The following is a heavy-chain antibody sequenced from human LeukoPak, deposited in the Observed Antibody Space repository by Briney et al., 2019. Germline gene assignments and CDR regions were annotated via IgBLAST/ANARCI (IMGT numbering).Heavy chain of an antibody. CDR1: VYTFTSYD. Sequence: AAVKVSPKASVYTFTSYDINWVRHATGRGGESVAWMNPKRGNTGYAQKFQGRVTMTRNTSISTAYVELSSLRSEDTAVYYCARGIRPHMTTVTLYYFDYWGQGTLVTVSS. CDR3: ARGIRPHMTTVTLYYFDY. D-gene: IGHD4-11*01. J-gene: IGHJ4*02. CDR2: MNPKRGNT. V-gene: IGHV1-8*01.